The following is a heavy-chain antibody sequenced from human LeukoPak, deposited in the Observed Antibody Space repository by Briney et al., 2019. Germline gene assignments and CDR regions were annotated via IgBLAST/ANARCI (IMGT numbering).Heavy chain of an antibody. CDR2: INPNSGGT. CDR1: GYTFTGYY. J-gene: IGHJ4*02. Sequence: ASVKVSCKASGYTFTGYYMHWVRQAPGQGLEWMGWINPNSGGTNYAQKFQGRVTMTRDTSISTAYMEVSRLSSDDTAVYYCARDRSRYSLDYWGQGTLVTVSS. D-gene: IGHD6-13*01. CDR3: ARDRSRYSLDY. V-gene: IGHV1-2*02.